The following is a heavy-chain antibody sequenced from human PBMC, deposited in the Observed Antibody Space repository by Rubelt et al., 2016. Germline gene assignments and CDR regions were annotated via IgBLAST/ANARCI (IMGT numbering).Heavy chain of an antibody. CDR3: AKELSGSYCYFQH. D-gene: IGHD1-26*01. Sequence: EVQLVESGGGLVQPGGSLRLSCAASGFTFSTYAMSWVRQAPGKGLEWVSAISTSGGSTYYADSVKGRFTISRDNSKNTLYPQMNSLRAEDTAVYYCAKELSGSYCYFQHWGQGTLVTVSS. CDR1: GFTFSTYA. CDR2: ISTSGGST. J-gene: IGHJ1*01. V-gene: IGHV3-23*04.